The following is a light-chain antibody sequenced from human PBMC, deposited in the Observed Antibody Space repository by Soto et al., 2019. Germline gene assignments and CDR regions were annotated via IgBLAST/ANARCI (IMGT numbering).Light chain of an antibody. CDR1: QRINKW. CDR3: QQYSSYSAWT. J-gene: IGKJ1*01. CDR2: DAS. Sequence: DIQMTQSPSTLSASIRDRVTITCRASQRINKWLAWHQQKPGKAPKLLIYDASSLQSGVPPRFSGSGSGTEFTLTIRSLQPDDIATYYCQQYSSYSAWTFGEGAKVDI. V-gene: IGKV1-5*01.